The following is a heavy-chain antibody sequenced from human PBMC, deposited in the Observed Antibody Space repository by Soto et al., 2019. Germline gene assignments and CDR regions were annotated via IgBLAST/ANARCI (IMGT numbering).Heavy chain of an antibody. CDR3: ARNWREDYYGMDV. J-gene: IGHJ6*02. Sequence: PGGSLILSCAASGFTLNNYFMSWVRQAPGKGLEWVANIKQDGSEIYYVDSVKGRFTISRDNAKNSLYLRMSGLRAEDTAVYYCARNWREDYYGMDVWGQGTTVTVSS. CDR1: GFTLNNYF. V-gene: IGHV3-7*03. CDR2: IKQDGSEI. D-gene: IGHD1-26*01.